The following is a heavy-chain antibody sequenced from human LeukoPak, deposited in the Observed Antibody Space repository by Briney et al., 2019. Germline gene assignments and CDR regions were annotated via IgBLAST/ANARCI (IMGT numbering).Heavy chain of an antibody. CDR2: IYHSGST. V-gene: IGHV4-38-2*02. D-gene: IGHD3-22*01. CDR1: GYSISSGYY. J-gene: IGHJ3*02. Sequence: SETLSLTCTVSGYSISSGYYWGWIRQPPGKGLEWIGSIYHSGSTYYNPSLKSRVTVSVDTSKNQFSLKLSSVTAADTAVYYCARGGEPQVGYYYDSRGPWAFDIWGQGTMVTVSS. CDR3: ARGGEPQVGYYYDSRGPWAFDI.